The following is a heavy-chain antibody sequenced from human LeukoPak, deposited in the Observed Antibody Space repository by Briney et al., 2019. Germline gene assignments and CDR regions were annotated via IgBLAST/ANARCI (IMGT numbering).Heavy chain of an antibody. Sequence: GGSLRLSCAGSGFTFSYYWMNWVRQIPGKGLEWVAYIEQDGTDKNYAGSVKGRFTISRDNAKKSLYLQLNSLRGDDTAIYYCAGGNGWLIDLWGQGTLVTVSS. CDR2: IEQDGTDK. D-gene: IGHD6-19*01. CDR1: GFTFSYYW. J-gene: IGHJ4*02. CDR3: AGGNGWLIDL. V-gene: IGHV3-7*04.